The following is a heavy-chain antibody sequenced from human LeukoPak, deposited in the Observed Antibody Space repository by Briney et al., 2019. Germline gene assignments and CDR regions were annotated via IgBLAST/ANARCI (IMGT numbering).Heavy chain of an antibody. CDR2: ISAYNGNT. CDR1: GYTFTSYG. V-gene: IGHV1-18*01. D-gene: IGHD6-13*01. CDR3: ARDPVAAAAASGFDP. J-gene: IGHJ5*02. Sequence: ASVKVSCKASGYTFTSYGISWVRQAPGQGLEWMGWISAYNGNTNYAQKLQGRVTTTTDTSTSTAYMELRSLRSDDTAVYYCARDPVAAAAASGFDPWGQGTLVTVSS.